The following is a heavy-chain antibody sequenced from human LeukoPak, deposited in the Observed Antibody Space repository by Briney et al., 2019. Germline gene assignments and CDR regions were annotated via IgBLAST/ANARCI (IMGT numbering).Heavy chain of an antibody. D-gene: IGHD2-21*01. Sequence: GESLQISCQGSGYSFTSYWIGWVRQMPGKGLEWMGTIYPGDSDTRYSPSFQGRVTISADKSISTAYLQWSSLKASDTAMYYCARRLGPNWFDPWGQGTLVTVSS. J-gene: IGHJ5*02. CDR3: ARRLGPNWFDP. V-gene: IGHV5-51*01. CDR1: GYSFTSYW. CDR2: IYPGDSDT.